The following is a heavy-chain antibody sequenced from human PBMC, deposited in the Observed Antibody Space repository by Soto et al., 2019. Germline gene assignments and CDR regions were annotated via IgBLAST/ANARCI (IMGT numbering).Heavy chain of an antibody. V-gene: IGHV1-69*13. D-gene: IGHD3-22*01. CDR3: ARDRKYYYDSSGYCLGY. J-gene: IGHJ4*02. Sequence: SVKVSCKASGGTFSSYAISWVRQAPGQGLEWMGGIIPIFGTTNYAQKFQGRVTITADESTSTAYMELSSLRSEDTAVYYCARDRKYYYDSSGYCLGYWGQGTLVTVSS. CDR2: IIPIFGTT. CDR1: GGTFSSYA.